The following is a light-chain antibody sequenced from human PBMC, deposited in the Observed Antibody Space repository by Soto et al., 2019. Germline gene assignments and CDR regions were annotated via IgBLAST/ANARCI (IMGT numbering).Light chain of an antibody. Sequence: ALTQPASVSGSPGQSITISCTGTSSDVGGYNYVSWFQQHPGKAPKLMIYDVSNRPSGVSNRFSGSKSGNTASLTISGLQAEDEADYYCSSYTSSSTPVVFGGGTKLTVL. V-gene: IGLV2-14*01. CDR2: DVS. J-gene: IGLJ2*01. CDR1: SSDVGGYNY. CDR3: SSYTSSSTPVV.